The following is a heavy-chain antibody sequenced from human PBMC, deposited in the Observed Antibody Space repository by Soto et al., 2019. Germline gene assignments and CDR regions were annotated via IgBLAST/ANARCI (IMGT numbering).Heavy chain of an antibody. V-gene: IGHV1-8*01. CDR3: VRVSPFLTGPDY. J-gene: IGHJ4*02. Sequence: VASVKVSCKASGYTFTSYDINWVRQATGQGLEWMGWMNPNSGNTGYAQKFQGRVTMTRNTSTSTAYMEVSSLRSEDTAVYYCVRVSPFLTGPDYWGQGTLVTVS. D-gene: IGHD3-9*01. CDR2: MNPNSGNT. CDR1: GYTFTSYD.